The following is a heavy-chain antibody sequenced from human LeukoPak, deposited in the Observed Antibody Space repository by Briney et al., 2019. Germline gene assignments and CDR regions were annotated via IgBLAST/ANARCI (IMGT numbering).Heavy chain of an antibody. J-gene: IGHJ4*02. Sequence: TGGSLRLSCAASGFTFSSYGMSWVRQAPGKGLEWVSGISGSGGSTYYADSVRGRFTISRDNSKNTLYLQMNSLRAEDAAVYFCAKAPVTSCRGAYCYPFDSWGQGTLVTVSS. CDR2: ISGSGGST. CDR3: AKAPVTSCRGAYCYPFDS. CDR1: GFTFSSYG. D-gene: IGHD2-21*01. V-gene: IGHV3-23*01.